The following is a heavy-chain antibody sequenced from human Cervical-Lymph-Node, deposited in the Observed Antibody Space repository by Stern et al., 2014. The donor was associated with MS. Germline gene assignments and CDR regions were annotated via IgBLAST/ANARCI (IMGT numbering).Heavy chain of an antibody. Sequence: VQLVESGGGVVQPGRSLRLSCAASGFTFSSYGMHWVRQAPGKGLEWVAVISYDGSNKYYADSVKGRFTISRDNSKNTLYLQMNSLRAEDTAVYYCAKEGYCSGGSCSLDYWGQGTLVTVSS. CDR2: ISYDGSNK. J-gene: IGHJ4*02. CDR3: AKEGYCSGGSCSLDY. CDR1: GFTFSSYG. D-gene: IGHD2-15*01. V-gene: IGHV3-30*18.